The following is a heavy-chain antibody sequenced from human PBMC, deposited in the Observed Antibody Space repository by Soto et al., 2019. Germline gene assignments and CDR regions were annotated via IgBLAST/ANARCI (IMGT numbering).Heavy chain of an antibody. CDR2: INPNNGDT. D-gene: IGHD3-10*01. CDR1: GYFFTSHY. V-gene: IGHV1-2*06. J-gene: IGHJ4*02. CDR3: AREVTYGGGSFSLGL. Sequence: QVQLVQSGAEVEKPGASVKVSCKTSGYFFTSHYIHWVRLAPGRGLDWRGRINPNNGDTNSPQKFQGRVTMTSDTSISTAYMEMSGLRSDDTALYYCAREVTYGGGSFSLGLWGQGTLVTVSS.